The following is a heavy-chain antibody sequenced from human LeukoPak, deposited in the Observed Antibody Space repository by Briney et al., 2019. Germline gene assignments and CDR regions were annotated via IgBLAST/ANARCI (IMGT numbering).Heavy chain of an antibody. D-gene: IGHD6-19*01. J-gene: IGHJ6*02. CDR1: GSTFSSYA. CDR3: ARGVGSASYYYYGMDV. Sequence: EPGRSLRLSCAASGSTFSSYAMHWVRQAPGKGLEWVAVISYDGSNKYYADSVKGRFTISRDNSKNTLYLQMNSLRAEDTAVYYCARGVGSASYYYYGMDVWGQGTTVTVSS. CDR2: ISYDGSNK. V-gene: IGHV3-30-3*01.